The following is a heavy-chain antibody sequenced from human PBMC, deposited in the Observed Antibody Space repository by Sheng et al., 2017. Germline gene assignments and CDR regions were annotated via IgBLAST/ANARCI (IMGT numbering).Heavy chain of an antibody. J-gene: IGHJ6*04. V-gene: IGHV1-69*04. CDR2: IIPILDIV. CDR3: ERDLGDV. Sequence: QVQLVQSGAEVKKPGSAVKVSCKVSGDTFSSYAISWVRQAPGQGLEWMGGIIPILDIVKYAQKFQGRVTITADKSTSTAYMEMSSLRSQDTAVYYCERDLGDVWGKGTTVTVSS. CDR1: GDTFSSYA. D-gene: IGHD7-27*01.